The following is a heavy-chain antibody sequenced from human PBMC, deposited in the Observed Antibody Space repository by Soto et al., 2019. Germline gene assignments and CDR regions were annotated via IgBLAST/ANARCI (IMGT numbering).Heavy chain of an antibody. Sequence: PGGSLRLSCTASGFTFGDYAMSWFRQAPGKGLEWVGFIRSKAYGGTTEYAASVKGRFTISRDDSKSIAYLQMNSLKTEDTAVYYCTTGAYYYDSSGYYPSAFDIWGQGTMVTVSS. CDR1: GFTFGDYA. D-gene: IGHD3-22*01. J-gene: IGHJ3*02. CDR2: IRSKAYGGTT. V-gene: IGHV3-49*03. CDR3: TTGAYYYDSSGYYPSAFDI.